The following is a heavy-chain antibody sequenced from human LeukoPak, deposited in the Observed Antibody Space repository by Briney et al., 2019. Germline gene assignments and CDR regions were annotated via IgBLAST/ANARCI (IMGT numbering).Heavy chain of an antibody. D-gene: IGHD2-2*01. Sequence: SETLSLTCAVYGGSFRGYYWSWIRQPPGKGLEWIGEIKHSGSTNYNPSLKSRVTISLDTSMKKFSLKLNSVTAADTAVYYCASTERCSTTCPLDYWGQGTLVTVSS. V-gene: IGHV4-34*01. CDR3: ASTERCSTTCPLDY. J-gene: IGHJ4*02. CDR2: IKHSGST. CDR1: GGSFRGYY.